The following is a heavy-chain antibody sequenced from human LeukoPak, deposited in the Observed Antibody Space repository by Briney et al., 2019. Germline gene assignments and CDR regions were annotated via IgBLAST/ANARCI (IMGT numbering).Heavy chain of an antibody. D-gene: IGHD3-10*01. CDR2: IIPIFGTA. CDR1: GGTFSSYA. V-gene: IGHV1-69*05. CDR3: ARAVVRGVNPYYYYYYMDV. Sequence: ASVKVSCEASGGTFSSYAISWVRQAPGQGLEWMGGIIPIFGTANYAQKFQGRVTITTDESTSTAYMELSSLRSEDTVVYYCARAVVRGVNPYYYYYYMDVWGKGTTVTVSS. J-gene: IGHJ6*03.